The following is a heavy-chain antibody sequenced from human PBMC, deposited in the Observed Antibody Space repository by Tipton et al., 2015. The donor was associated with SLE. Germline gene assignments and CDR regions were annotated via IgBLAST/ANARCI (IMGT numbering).Heavy chain of an antibody. V-gene: IGHV4-39*07. Sequence: GLVKPSETLSLSCTVSGGSISSSSYYWGWIRQSPGKGLEWIGTVYFRGSTHYNPSLKSRVTISVDTSKNQFSLKVTSVTAADTASYYCARAAAYKKSYYGLDVWGQGTTVIVSS. D-gene: IGHD3-10*01. CDR2: VYFRGST. CDR1: GGSISSSSYY. J-gene: IGHJ6*02. CDR3: ARAAAYKKSYYGLDV.